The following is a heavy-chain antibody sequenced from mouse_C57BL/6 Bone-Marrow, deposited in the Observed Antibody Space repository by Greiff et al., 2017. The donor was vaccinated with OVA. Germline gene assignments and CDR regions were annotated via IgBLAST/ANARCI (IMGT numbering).Heavy chain of an antibody. J-gene: IGHJ2*01. Sequence: QVQLQQSGAELVKPGASVKMSCKASGYTFTSYWITWVKQRPGQGLEWIGDIYPGSGSTNYNEKFKSKATLTVDTSSSTAYMQLSSLTSEDSAVYCCTRSLYYGSRGDYWGQGTTVTVSA. D-gene: IGHD1-1*01. V-gene: IGHV1-55*01. CDR3: TRSLYYGSRGDY. CDR2: IYPGSGST. CDR1: GYTFTSYW.